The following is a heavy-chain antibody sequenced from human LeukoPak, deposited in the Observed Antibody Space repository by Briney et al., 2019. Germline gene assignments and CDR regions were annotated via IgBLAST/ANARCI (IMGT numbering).Heavy chain of an antibody. D-gene: IGHD3-3*02. CDR2: ISSSSSTI. J-gene: IGHJ6*02. V-gene: IGHV3-48*04. Sequence: LPGGSLRLSCAASGFTFSSYSMNWVRQAPGKGLEWVSYISSSSSTIYYADSVKGRFTISRDNAKNSLYLQMNSLRAEDTAVYYCAKGILAASTLYGGMDVWGQGTTVTVSS. CDR3: AKGILAASTLYGGMDV. CDR1: GFTFSSYS.